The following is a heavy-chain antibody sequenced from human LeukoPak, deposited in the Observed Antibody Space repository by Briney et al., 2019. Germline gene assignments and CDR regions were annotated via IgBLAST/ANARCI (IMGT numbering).Heavy chain of an antibody. V-gene: IGHV3-74*01. Sequence: GGSLRLSCAASGFTFRSHWMHWVRQAPGKGLVWVSRINSGGSSTNYADSVKGRFTISRDNAKNSLYLQMNSLRDEDTAVCYCAREKNYYYYDYWGQGTLVTVSS. CDR1: GFTFRSHW. CDR3: AREKNYYYYDY. CDR2: INSGGSST. J-gene: IGHJ4*02. D-gene: IGHD3-10*01.